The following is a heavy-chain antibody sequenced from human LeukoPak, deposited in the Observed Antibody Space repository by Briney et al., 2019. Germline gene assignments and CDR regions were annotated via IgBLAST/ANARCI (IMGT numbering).Heavy chain of an antibody. CDR3: ARSDCSSTSCYWSWFDP. V-gene: IGHV3-11*01. Sequence: LSLTCAVYGGSFSGYYWSWIRQAPGKGLECVSYISSSGSTIYYADSVKGRFTISRDNAKNSLYLQMNSLRAEDTAVYYCARSDCSSTSCYWSWFDPWGQGTLVTVSS. CDR2: ISSSGSTI. CDR1: GGSFSGYY. J-gene: IGHJ5*02. D-gene: IGHD2-2*01.